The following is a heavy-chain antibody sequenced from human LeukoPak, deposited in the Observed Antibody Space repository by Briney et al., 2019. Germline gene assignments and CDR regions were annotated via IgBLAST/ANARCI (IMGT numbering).Heavy chain of an antibody. V-gene: IGHV3-43D*03. CDR2: ITWNGGNI. Sequence: GGSLRLSCAASGFTFDDYAMHWVRQAPGKGLEWVSLITWNGGNIYYADSVKGRFTISRDNSKNSLYLQMSSLRAEDTALYYCAKDVRDCINGVCYGYHYYMDVWGKGITVTVSS. CDR3: AKDVRDCINGVCYGYHYYMDV. J-gene: IGHJ6*03. CDR1: GFTFDDYA. D-gene: IGHD2-8*01.